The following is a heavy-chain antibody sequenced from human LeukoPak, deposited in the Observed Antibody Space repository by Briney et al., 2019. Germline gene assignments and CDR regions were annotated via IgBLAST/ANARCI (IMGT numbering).Heavy chain of an antibody. CDR2: INHSGST. J-gene: IGHJ4*02. D-gene: IGHD5-12*01. Sequence: SETLSLTCTVSGGSISGSSYYWSWIRQPPGKGLEWIGEINHSGSTNYNPSLKSRVTISVDTSKNQFSLKLSSVTAADTAVYYCARSGSGYLRYYFDYWGQGTLVTVSS. CDR3: ARSGSGYLRYYFDY. CDR1: GGSISGSSYY. V-gene: IGHV4-39*07.